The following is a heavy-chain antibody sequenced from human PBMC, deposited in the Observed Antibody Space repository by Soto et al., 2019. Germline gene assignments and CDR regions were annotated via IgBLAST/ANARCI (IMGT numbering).Heavy chain of an antibody. D-gene: IGHD6-19*01. V-gene: IGHV6-1*01. Sequence: SPTLSLTCAISGDSVSSNSAAWNWIRQSPSRGLEWLGRTYYRSKWYNDYAVSVKSRITINPDTSKNQFSLQLNSVTPEDTAVYYCARGYSSGWFLTYYFDYWGQGTLVTVSS. CDR2: TYYRSKWYN. CDR1: GDSVSSNSAA. J-gene: IGHJ4*02. CDR3: ARGYSSGWFLTYYFDY.